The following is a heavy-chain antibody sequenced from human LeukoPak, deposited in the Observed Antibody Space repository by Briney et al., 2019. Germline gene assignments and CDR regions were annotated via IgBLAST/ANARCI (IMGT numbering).Heavy chain of an antibody. Sequence: GGSLRLSCAASGFTFSSYWMRWVRQAPGKGLVWVSYISTDVSDTGYADSVKGRFTISRDNSKNTLYLQMNSLRAEDTAVYYCAKESVVVTAMFDYWGQGTLVTVSS. CDR2: ISTDVSDT. CDR1: GFTFSSYW. D-gene: IGHD2-21*02. CDR3: AKESVVVTAMFDY. V-gene: IGHV3-74*01. J-gene: IGHJ4*02.